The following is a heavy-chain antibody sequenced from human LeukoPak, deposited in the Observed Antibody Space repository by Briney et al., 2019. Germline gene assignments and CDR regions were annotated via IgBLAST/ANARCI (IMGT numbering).Heavy chain of an antibody. D-gene: IGHD3-10*01. J-gene: IGHJ6*02. CDR3: VRQSGGSYYYYGMDV. Sequence: SETLSLTCTVSGGSISSYYWSWIRQPPGKGLEWIGYIYYSGTTNYNPSLKSRVTISIDTSKNQFSLKLSSVTAADTAVYYCVRQSGGSYYYYGMDVWGQGTTVTVSS. CDR2: IYYSGTT. V-gene: IGHV4-59*08. CDR1: GGSISSYY.